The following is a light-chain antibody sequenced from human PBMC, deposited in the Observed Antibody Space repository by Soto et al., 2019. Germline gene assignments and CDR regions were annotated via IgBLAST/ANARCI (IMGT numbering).Light chain of an antibody. Sequence: DIVLTQSPGTLSLSPGDRAALSCGASQSLSNNFLAWYQQKPGQAPRLLISGASSRATGIPDRFSGSGSGTDFTLTIPRVEPEDFAVYYCQQYATSPLTFGGGTKVEIK. CDR3: QQYATSPLT. CDR2: GAS. CDR1: QSLSNNF. J-gene: IGKJ4*01. V-gene: IGKV3-20*01.